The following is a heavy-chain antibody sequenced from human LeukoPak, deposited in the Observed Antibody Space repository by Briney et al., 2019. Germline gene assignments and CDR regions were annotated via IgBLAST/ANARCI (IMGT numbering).Heavy chain of an antibody. CDR2: ISSSGSTI. V-gene: IGHV3-48*03. CDR3: AREVSTGSSWYRDAFDI. Sequence: GGSLRLSCAASGFTFSSYEMNWVRQAPGKGLEWVSYISSSGSTIYYADSVKGRFTISRDNAKNTLYLQMNSLRAEDTAVYYCAREVSTGSSWYRDAFDIWGQGTMVTVSS. J-gene: IGHJ3*02. CDR1: GFTFSSYE. D-gene: IGHD6-13*01.